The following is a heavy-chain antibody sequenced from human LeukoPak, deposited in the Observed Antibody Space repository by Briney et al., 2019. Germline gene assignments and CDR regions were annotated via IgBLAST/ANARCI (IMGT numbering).Heavy chain of an antibody. CDR1: GFTFSSYG. V-gene: IGHV3-33*06. D-gene: IGHD3-22*01. CDR2: IWYDGSNK. J-gene: IGHJ4*02. CDR3: AKPRNYYDSEYYFDY. Sequence: GRSLRLSCAASGFTFSSYGMHWVRQAPGKGVEGVAVIWYDGSNKYYADSVKGRFTISRDNSKNTLYMQMNRLRAEDTAVYYCAKPRNYYDSEYYFDYWGQGTLVTVSS.